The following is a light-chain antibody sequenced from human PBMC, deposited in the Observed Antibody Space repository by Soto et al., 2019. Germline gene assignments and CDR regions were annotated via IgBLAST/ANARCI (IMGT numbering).Light chain of an antibody. CDR1: SSDVGSYNL. CDR2: EVN. Sequence: QSALTQPASVSGSPGQSITISCTGTSSDVGSYNLVSWYQQHPGKAPKLMIYEVNKRPSGVSNRFSGSKSGNTASLTISGLQAEDEADYYCCSYAGSSIPYVFGTGTKVTVL. CDR3: CSYAGSSIPYV. J-gene: IGLJ1*01. V-gene: IGLV2-23*02.